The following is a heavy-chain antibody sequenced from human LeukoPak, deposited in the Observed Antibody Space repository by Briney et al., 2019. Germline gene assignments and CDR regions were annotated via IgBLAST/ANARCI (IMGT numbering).Heavy chain of an antibody. V-gene: IGHV4-59*01. J-gene: IGHJ6*03. Sequence: SETLSLTCTVSGGSISSYYWSWIRQPPGKGLEWIGYIYYSGSTNYNPSLKSRVTISVDTSKKQFSLKLSSVTAADTAVYYCARASPNYGTPPSYMDVWGKGTTVTVSS. D-gene: IGHD4-17*01. CDR1: GGSISSYY. CDR3: ARASPNYGTPPSYMDV. CDR2: IYYSGST.